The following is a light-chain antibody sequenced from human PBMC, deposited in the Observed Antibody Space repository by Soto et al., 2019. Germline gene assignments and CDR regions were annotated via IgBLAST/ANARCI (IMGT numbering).Light chain of an antibody. CDR3: QQYYSYPPLT. CDR1: QGISSY. J-gene: IGKJ5*01. CDR2: AAS. V-gene: IGKV1-8*01. Sequence: AIGMTQSPSSLSASTGDRVTITCRASQGISSYLAWYQQKPGNAAKLLIYAASTVQSGVPSRFSGSGSGADFPLIISCLQFADFATYYCQQYYSYPPLTFGRGTQLDIK.